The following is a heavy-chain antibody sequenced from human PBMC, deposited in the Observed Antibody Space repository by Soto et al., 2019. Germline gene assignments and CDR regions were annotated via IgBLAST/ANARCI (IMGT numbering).Heavy chain of an antibody. CDR3: ARGERRAGGTLG. Sequence: QVQLVESGGGVVQPGRSLRLSCAASGFTFSSYAMHWVRQAPGNGLEWVAVIWYDGSNKYYADSVKGRFTISRDNSKNTAHLQMNSLRVEDTAVYYCARGERRAGGTLGWGQGTLVTVSS. V-gene: IGHV3-33*01. CDR1: GFTFSSYA. J-gene: IGHJ4*02. D-gene: IGHD6-13*01. CDR2: IWYDGSNK.